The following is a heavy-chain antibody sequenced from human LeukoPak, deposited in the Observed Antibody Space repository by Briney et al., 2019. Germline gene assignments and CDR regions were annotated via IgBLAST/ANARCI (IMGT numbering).Heavy chain of an antibody. J-gene: IGHJ6*03. Sequence: PSQTLSLTCTVSGGSISSGGYYWSWIRQPAGKGLEWIGRIYTSGSTNYNPSLKSRVTISVDTSKNQFSLKLSSVTAADTAVYYCARDGTCSSTSCLRGDYYYMDVWGKGTTVTVSS. D-gene: IGHD2-2*01. CDR3: ARDGTCSSTSCLRGDYYYMDV. V-gene: IGHV4-61*02. CDR2: IYTSGST. CDR1: GGSISSGGYY.